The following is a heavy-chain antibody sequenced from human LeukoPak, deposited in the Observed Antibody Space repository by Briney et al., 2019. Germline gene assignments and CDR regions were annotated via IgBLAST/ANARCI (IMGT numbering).Heavy chain of an antibody. Sequence: RSGGSLRLSCVASGFTLSSYNMKWVRQAPGKRLEWVSSISWRSSDIEYADSVKGRFTISRDIDKKSLYLQMNSLRVEDTAVYYCASCIAAAGGFDYWGQGTLVTVSS. V-gene: IGHV3-21*01. CDR3: ASCIAAAGGFDY. J-gene: IGHJ4*02. CDR2: ISWRSSDI. CDR1: GFTLSSYN. D-gene: IGHD6-13*01.